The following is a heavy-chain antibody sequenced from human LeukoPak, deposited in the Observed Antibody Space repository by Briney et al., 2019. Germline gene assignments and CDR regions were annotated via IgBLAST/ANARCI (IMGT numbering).Heavy chain of an antibody. CDR1: GGSISSYY. J-gene: IGHJ5*02. D-gene: IGHD3-3*01. CDR3: ARDHLANLASRLFDP. Sequence: SETLSLTCTVSGGSISSYYWSWIRQPPGKGLEWIGGIHHSGRTYYNPSLKSRVTISVDTSKNQFSLKLSSMTAADTAVYYCARDHLANLASRLFDPWGQGTLVTVSS. V-gene: IGHV4-59*12. CDR2: IHHSGRT.